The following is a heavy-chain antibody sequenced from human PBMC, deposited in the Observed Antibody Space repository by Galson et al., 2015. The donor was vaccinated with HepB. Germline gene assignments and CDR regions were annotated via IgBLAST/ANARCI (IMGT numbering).Heavy chain of an antibody. CDR3: ARGRTPPAGKATGLTEDY. D-gene: IGHD6-13*01. Sequence: TLSLTCAVYGGSFSGYYWSWIRQPPGKGLEWIGEINHSGSTNYNPSLKSRVTISVDTSKNQFSLKLSSVTAADTAVYYCARGRTPPAGKATGLTEDYWGQGTLVTVSS. V-gene: IGHV4-34*01. J-gene: IGHJ4*02. CDR1: GGSFSGYY. CDR2: INHSGST.